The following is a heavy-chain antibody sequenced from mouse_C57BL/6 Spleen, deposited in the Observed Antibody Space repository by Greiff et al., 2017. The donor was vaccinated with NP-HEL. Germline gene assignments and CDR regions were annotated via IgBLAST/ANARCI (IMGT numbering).Heavy chain of an antibody. Sequence: VKLQQSGAELVKPGASVKISCKASGYAFSSYWMNWVKQRPGKGLEWIGQIYPGDGDTNYNGKFKGKATLTADKSSSTAYMQLSSLTSEDSAVYFCARYTTVVATDAMDYWGQGTSVTVSS. CDR1: GYAFSSYW. V-gene: IGHV1-80*01. J-gene: IGHJ4*01. CDR3: ARYTTVVATDAMDY. CDR2: IYPGDGDT. D-gene: IGHD1-1*01.